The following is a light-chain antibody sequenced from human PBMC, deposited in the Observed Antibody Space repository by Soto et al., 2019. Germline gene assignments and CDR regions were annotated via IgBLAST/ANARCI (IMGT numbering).Light chain of an antibody. J-gene: IGKJ2*01. V-gene: IGKV1-39*01. Sequence: DIQMTQSPSSLSASVGDRVTITCRANQSIATYLNWYQQKPGKAPNLLIFAASGLQSGLPSGFSGSGSGTDFTLTISSLQPEDFATYYCQQSYSTPSTFGQGTNLEIK. CDR2: AAS. CDR3: QQSYSTPST. CDR1: QSIATY.